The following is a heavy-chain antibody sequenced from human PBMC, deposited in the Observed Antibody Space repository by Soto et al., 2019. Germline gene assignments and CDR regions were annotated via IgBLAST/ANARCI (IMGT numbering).Heavy chain of an antibody. CDR1: GFTFSSYG. D-gene: IGHD4-17*01. V-gene: IGHV3-30*18. Sequence: HPGGSLRLSCAASGFTFSSYGMHWVRQAPGKGLEWVAVISYDGSNKYYADSVKGRFTISRDNSKNTLYLQMNSLRAEDTAVYYCAKAGMTTEAFDIWGKGTMVTVSS. CDR2: ISYDGSNK. CDR3: AKAGMTTEAFDI. J-gene: IGHJ3*02.